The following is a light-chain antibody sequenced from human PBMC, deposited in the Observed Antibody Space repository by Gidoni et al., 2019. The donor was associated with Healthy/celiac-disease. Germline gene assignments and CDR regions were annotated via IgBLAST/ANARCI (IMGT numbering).Light chain of an antibody. CDR2: AAS. Sequence: DIQMTQPPSSLSASIGDRVTITCRASQSISSYLNWYQQKPGKAPKLLIYAASSLTSGVPSRFSGSGSGTDFTLTIISLQPVDFATCYCRQSYSTPSTFGQGTRLEIK. CDR1: QSISSY. CDR3: RQSYSTPST. V-gene: IGKV1-39*01. J-gene: IGKJ5*01.